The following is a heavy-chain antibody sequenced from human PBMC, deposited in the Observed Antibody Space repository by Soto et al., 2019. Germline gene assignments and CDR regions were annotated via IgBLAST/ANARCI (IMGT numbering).Heavy chain of an antibody. J-gene: IGHJ5*02. Sequence: QVQLVESGGGVVQPGRSLRLSCAASGFTFSSYGMHWVRQAPGKGLEWVAVISYDGSNKYYVDSVKGRFTISRDNSKNTLYLQMNSLRAEDTAVYYCVRGNWFDPWGQGPLVTVSS. V-gene: IGHV3-30*03. D-gene: IGHD3-10*01. CDR2: ISYDGSNK. CDR1: GFTFSSYG. CDR3: VRGNWFDP.